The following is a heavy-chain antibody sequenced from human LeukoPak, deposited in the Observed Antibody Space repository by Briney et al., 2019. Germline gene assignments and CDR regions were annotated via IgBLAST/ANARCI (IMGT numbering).Heavy chain of an antibody. J-gene: IGHJ4*02. CDR3: TKGTTVTQDPDY. CDR1: GFTFSSQA. CDR2: ISGSGRNT. V-gene: IGHV3-23*01. Sequence: GGSLRLSCAASGFTFSSQAMSWVRQAPGKGLEWVSAISGSGRNTYYGDSVKGRFTIPRDNSKNSVYLQMNSLRADDTAVYYCTKGTTVTQDPDYWGQGTLVTVSS. D-gene: IGHD4-17*01.